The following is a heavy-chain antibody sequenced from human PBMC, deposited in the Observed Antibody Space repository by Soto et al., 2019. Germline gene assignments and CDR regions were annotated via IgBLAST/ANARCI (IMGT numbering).Heavy chain of an antibody. CDR2: IRGSGGNK. Sequence: GGSLRLSCSASGFTFSSYGMHWVRQAPGKGLEWVAVIRGSGGNKYYADSVKGRFTISRDNSKNTLYLQMNSLRAEDTAVYYCAKDPKEYCTNGVCYISDYWGQGTLVTVSS. D-gene: IGHD2-8*01. CDR3: AKDPKEYCTNGVCYISDY. J-gene: IGHJ4*02. CDR1: GFTFSSYG. V-gene: IGHV3-30*18.